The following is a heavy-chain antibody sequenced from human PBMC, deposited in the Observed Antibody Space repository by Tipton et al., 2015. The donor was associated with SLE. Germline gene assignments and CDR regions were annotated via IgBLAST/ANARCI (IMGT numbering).Heavy chain of an antibody. Sequence: TLSLTCTVSGGSISSYYWSWIRQPPGKGLEWSGYIYYGGSTNYNPYLTRRVTISVDTSKNQFSLKLSSVTAADTAVYYCACLGGTATNYWGQGTLVTVSS. J-gene: IGHJ4*02. CDR2: IYYGGST. CDR3: ACLGGTATNY. D-gene: IGHD1-7*01. CDR1: GGSISSYY. V-gene: IGHV4-59*08.